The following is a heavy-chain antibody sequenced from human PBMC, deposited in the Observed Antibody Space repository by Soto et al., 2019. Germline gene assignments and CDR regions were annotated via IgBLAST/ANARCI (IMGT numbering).Heavy chain of an antibody. Sequence: ASVKVSCKASGYTFTPYYMHWVRQAPGQGLEWMGWINPSSGDTRYAQNFRGRVTMTRDTSITTAYMEVQMLTADDTAVYYCARQLAYCGGDCFTEPVDYWGQGTLVTVSS. CDR2: INPSSGDT. D-gene: IGHD2-21*02. V-gene: IGHV1-2*02. CDR3: ARQLAYCGGDCFTEPVDY. CDR1: GYTFTPYY. J-gene: IGHJ4*01.